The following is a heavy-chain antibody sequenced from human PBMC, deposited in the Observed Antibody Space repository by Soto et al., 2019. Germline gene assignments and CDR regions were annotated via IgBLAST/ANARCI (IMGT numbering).Heavy chain of an antibody. Sequence: GGSLRLSCAASGFTVSSNYMSWVRQAPGKGLEWVSVIYSGGSTYYADSVKGRFTISRHNSKNTLYLQMNSLRAEDTAVYYCAXEXTYYDILTGYRRGWFDPWGQGTLVTVSS. V-gene: IGHV3-53*04. D-gene: IGHD3-9*01. CDR1: GFTVSSNY. J-gene: IGHJ5*02. CDR2: IYSGGST. CDR3: AXEXTYYDILTGYRRGWFDP.